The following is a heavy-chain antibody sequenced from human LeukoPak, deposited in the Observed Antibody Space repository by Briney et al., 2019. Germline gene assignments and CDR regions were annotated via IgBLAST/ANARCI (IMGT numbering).Heavy chain of an antibody. CDR3: ANQLSSSSHFDY. CDR2: ISDSGGST. D-gene: IGHD6-6*01. J-gene: IGHJ4*02. Sequence: GGSLRLSCAASGITFSSYAMSWVRQAPGRGLEWVSAISDSGGSTYYADSVKGRLTISRDNSKNTLYLQMNSLRAEDTAVYYCANQLSSSSHFDYWGQGTLVTVSS. V-gene: IGHV3-23*01. CDR1: GITFSSYA.